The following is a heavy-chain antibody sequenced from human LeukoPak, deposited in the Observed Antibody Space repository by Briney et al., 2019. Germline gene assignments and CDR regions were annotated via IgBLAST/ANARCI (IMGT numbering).Heavy chain of an antibody. CDR3: ARHHYDSTHDAFDI. D-gene: IGHD3-22*01. J-gene: IGHJ3*02. V-gene: IGHV4-59*13. CDR2: IYYTGNA. Sequence: PSETLSLTCTVSGDSISYYYWSWIRQPPGKGLEWFAYIYYTGNANYNPSLKSRVTISVDTSKNQFSLKLNSVTAADTAVYYCARHHYDSTHDAFDIWGQGTMVTVSS. CDR1: GDSISYYY.